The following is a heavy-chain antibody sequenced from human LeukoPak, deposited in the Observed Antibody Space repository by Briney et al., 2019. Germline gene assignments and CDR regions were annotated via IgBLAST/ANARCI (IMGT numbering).Heavy chain of an antibody. CDR3: AKDTYDSSGYFLY. CDR1: GFTFDGYT. D-gene: IGHD3-22*01. CDR2: ISWNSDSI. Sequence: PGGSLRLSCAAYGFTFDGYTMHWVRQAPGKGLEWVSSISWNSDSIGYADSMKGRFTISRDNAKNSLYLQMNSLRAEGTALYYCAKDTYDSSGYFLYWGQGTLVTVSS. J-gene: IGHJ4*02. V-gene: IGHV3-9*01.